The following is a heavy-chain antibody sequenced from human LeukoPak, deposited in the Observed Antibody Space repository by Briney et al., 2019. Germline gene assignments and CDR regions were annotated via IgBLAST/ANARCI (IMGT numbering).Heavy chain of an antibody. Sequence: PGGSLRLSCAASGFTFSSYGMHWVRQAPGKGLEWVAFIRYDGSNKYYADSVKGRFTISRDNSKNTLYPQMNSLRAEDTAVYYCAKGPPGYCSSTSCYAPDYWGQGTLVTVSS. V-gene: IGHV3-30*02. CDR3: AKGPPGYCSSTSCYAPDY. D-gene: IGHD2-2*01. CDR1: GFTFSSYG. CDR2: IRYDGSNK. J-gene: IGHJ4*02.